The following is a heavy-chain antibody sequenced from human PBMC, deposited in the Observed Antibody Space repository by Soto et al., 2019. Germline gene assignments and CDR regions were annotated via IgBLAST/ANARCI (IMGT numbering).Heavy chain of an antibody. CDR2: IYWDGDD. CDR3: ASAWYGDQYNNAMGV. D-gene: IGHD6-13*01. V-gene: IGHV2-5*02. Sequence: QITLKESGPTLVRPTQTLTLTCTFSGFSLSTSGVGVGWIRQPPGRALEWLALIYWDGDDRYSPSLRSRLTISKDTSKNQVVLTMTNMDPVNTATYYCASAWYGDQYNNAMGVWGHGTTVTVSS. CDR1: GFSLSTSGVG. J-gene: IGHJ6*02.